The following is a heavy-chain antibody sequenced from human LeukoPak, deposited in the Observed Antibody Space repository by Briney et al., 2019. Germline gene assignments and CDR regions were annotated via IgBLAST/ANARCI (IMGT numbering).Heavy chain of an antibody. CDR3: VLRTPMNDFDS. J-gene: IGHJ4*02. Sequence: GGPLRLSFAASGFTFNNYDMTWVRKAAGKGLEWVSGISGSGGITYYADSVKGRFTISRDNSKNTLYLQMNSLRAEDTAVYYCVLRTPMNDFDSWGQGTLVTVSS. V-gene: IGHV3-23*01. CDR1: GFTFNNYD. D-gene: IGHD1-1*01. CDR2: ISGSGGIT.